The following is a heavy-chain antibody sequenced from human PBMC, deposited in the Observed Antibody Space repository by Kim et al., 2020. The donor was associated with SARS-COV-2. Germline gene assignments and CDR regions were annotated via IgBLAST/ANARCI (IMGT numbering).Heavy chain of an antibody. Sequence: SETLSLTCSVSGISVTSPSYFWAWIRQPPGKGPEWIASIYYRGSTYNNPSLTGRVTISADTSKNQFFLRLSSVTAADTAVYYCARDTGYCVGGTCAWGYWGQGTLVTVSS. CDR1: GISVTSPSYF. CDR2: IYYRGST. CDR3: ARDTGYCVGGTCAWGY. J-gene: IGHJ4*02. D-gene: IGHD2-15*01. V-gene: IGHV4-39*02.